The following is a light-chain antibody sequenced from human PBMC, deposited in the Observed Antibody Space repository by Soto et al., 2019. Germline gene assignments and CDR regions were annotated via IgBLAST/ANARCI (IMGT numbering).Light chain of an antibody. CDR2: DTF. J-gene: IGKJ2*01. CDR1: QSVSSY. Sequence: EIVLTQSPATLSLSPGERATLSCRASQSVSSYLAWYQQKPGQAPRLLIYDTFNRATGIPARFSGSGSGTDFTLTISSLAPEDFAVYYCQQRNVWPLTFGQGTKLEI. CDR3: QQRNVWPLT. V-gene: IGKV3-11*01.